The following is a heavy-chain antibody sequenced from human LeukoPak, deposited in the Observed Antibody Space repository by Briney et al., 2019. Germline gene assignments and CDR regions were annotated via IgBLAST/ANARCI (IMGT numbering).Heavy chain of an antibody. CDR3: ARPNLGGIAAAATVFDY. D-gene: IGHD6-13*01. CDR1: GFTFDDYA. Sequence: GGSLRLSCAASGFTFDDYAMHWVRQAPGKGLEWVSGISWNSGSIGYADSVKGRFTISRDNAKNSLYLQMTSLRAEDTAVYYCARPNLGGIAAAATVFDYWGQGTLVTVSS. V-gene: IGHV3-9*01. CDR2: ISWNSGSI. J-gene: IGHJ4*02.